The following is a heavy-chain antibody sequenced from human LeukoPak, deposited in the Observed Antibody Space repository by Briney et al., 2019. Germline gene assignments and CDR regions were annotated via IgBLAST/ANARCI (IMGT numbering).Heavy chain of an antibody. CDR3: ARADYSSSWYNPFDY. J-gene: IGHJ4*02. CDR2: INPNSGGT. Sequence: ASVKVSCKASGYTFTSYDINWVRQATGQGLEWMGWINPNSGGTNYAQKFQGRVTMTRDTSISTAYMELSRLRSDDTAVYYCARADYSSSWYNPFDYWGQGTLVTVSS. D-gene: IGHD6-13*01. CDR1: GYTFTSYD. V-gene: IGHV1-2*02.